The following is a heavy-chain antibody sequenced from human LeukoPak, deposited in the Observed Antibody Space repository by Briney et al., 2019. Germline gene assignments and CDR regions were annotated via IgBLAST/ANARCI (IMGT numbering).Heavy chain of an antibody. V-gene: IGHV4-4*07. J-gene: IGHJ4*02. Sequence: SETLSLTCTVSGGSISSYYWSWIRQPAGKGLEWIGRIYASGSTNYNPSLKSRVSISVDKSKSQFSLKVSSVTAADTAVYYCARFCYGDYCFDYWGQGTLVTVSS. CDR3: ARFCYGDYCFDY. D-gene: IGHD4-17*01. CDR2: IYASGST. CDR1: GGSISSYY.